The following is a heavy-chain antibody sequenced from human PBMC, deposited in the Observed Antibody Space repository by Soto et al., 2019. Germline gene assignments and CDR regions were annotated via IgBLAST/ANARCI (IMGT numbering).Heavy chain of an antibody. Sequence: KTSETLSLTCAVSVGSFSGYYWSCIRHSPGKWLEWIGDVNHSGGANYNPSLKSRVTISGDTSRSQFSLRLSSVTAADTAVYYCARGLPLSGNFWNGYYYFDSWGLVTLGTVSS. CDR2: VNHSGGA. V-gene: IGHV4-34*01. J-gene: IGHJ4*02. D-gene: IGHD3-3*01. CDR1: VGSFSGYY. CDR3: ARGLPLSGNFWNGYYYFDS.